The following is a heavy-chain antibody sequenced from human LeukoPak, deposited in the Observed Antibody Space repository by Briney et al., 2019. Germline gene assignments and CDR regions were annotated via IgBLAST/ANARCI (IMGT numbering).Heavy chain of an antibody. Sequence: GGSLRLSCAPSGFTFSRYWMTWVRQTPEKGLEWVASIKDDGRQKYYVDSVKGRFTVSRDNAKNSAYLQMDSLRAEDTAVYHCARDEYRSRWLHPWGQGTLVTVTS. V-gene: IGHV3-7*01. D-gene: IGHD5-24*01. J-gene: IGHJ5*02. CDR1: GFTFSRYW. CDR2: IKDDGRQK. CDR3: ARDEYRSRWLHP.